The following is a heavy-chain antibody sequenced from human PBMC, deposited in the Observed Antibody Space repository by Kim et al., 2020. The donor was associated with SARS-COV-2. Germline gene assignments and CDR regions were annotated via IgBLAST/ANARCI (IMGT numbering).Heavy chain of an antibody. CDR2: IWYDGGNK. J-gene: IGHJ6*03. D-gene: IGHD2-2*01. CDR1: GFGFSVYG. CDR3: ARGRFCSSSNCYSYMDV. V-gene: IGHV3-33*01. Sequence: GGSLRLSCAASGFGFSVYGMHWVRQAPGKGLEWVAVIWYDGGNKDYADSVKGRFTISRDNSKNTLYLQMNSLRADDTAVYFCARGRFCSSSNCYSYMDV.